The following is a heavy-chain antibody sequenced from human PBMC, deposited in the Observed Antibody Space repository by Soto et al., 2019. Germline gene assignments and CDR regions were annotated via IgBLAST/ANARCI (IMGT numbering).Heavy chain of an antibody. CDR2: IYYSGST. D-gene: IGHD4-17*01. V-gene: IGHV4-30-4*01. Sequence: QVQLQESGPGLVKPSQTLSLTCTVSAGSISSGDYYWSWIRQPPGQGLEWIGYIYYSGSTYYKPSLQSRVPISGDTSKNQFSLKLSSVTAADTAVYYCARAKGLLTVTTAWFDPWGQGTLVTVSS. J-gene: IGHJ5*02. CDR3: ARAKGLLTVTTAWFDP. CDR1: AGSISSGDYY.